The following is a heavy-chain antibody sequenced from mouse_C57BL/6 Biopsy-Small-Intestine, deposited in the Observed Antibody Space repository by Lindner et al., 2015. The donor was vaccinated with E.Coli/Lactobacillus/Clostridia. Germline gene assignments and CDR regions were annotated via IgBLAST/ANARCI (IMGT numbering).Heavy chain of an antibody. V-gene: IGHV1-84*02. CDR2: INPNSGDI. J-gene: IGHJ1*01. CDR1: GYTFSAYY. D-gene: IGHD2-2*01. Sequence: SVKVSCKASGYTFSAYYIQWVRQAPGQGLEWMGWINPNSGDIKSAQKFQGRVTMTRDTSNRTVYMELSGLTPDDTAVFYCARERGFLDSYGYNYKQFYGLDVWGQGTTVTVSS. CDR3: ARERGFLDSYGYNYKQFYGLDV.